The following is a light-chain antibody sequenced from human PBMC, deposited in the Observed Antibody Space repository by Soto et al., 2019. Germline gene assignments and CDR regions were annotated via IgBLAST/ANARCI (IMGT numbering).Light chain of an antibody. CDR3: ASWDDSLSGVV. V-gene: IGLV1-47*01. CDR2: RNN. CDR1: SSNIRSNY. J-gene: IGLJ2*01. Sequence: QSVLTQPPSASGTPGQRVTISCSGSSSNIRSNYVYWYQQLPGTAPKLLIYRNNQRPSGVPDRFSGSKSGTSASLAISGLRSEDEAGYYCASWDDSLSGVVFGGGTKLTVL.